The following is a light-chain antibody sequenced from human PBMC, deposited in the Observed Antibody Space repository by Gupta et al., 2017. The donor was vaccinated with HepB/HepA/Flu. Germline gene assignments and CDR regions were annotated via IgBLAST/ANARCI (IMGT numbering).Light chain of an antibody. V-gene: IGLV5-45*02. CDR2: YKSDSDK. CDR1: SGLNVGPYR. J-gene: IGLJ3*02. Sequence: QAVLTPPSSLFASPGASARLTCTLRSGLNVGPYRIYWYQQRPGSPPQYLLRYKSDSDKQQGSGVPSRFSGSKDASANAGILLISGLQSEDEADYYCMIWHSSAWVFGGGTKLTVL. CDR3: MIWHSSAWV.